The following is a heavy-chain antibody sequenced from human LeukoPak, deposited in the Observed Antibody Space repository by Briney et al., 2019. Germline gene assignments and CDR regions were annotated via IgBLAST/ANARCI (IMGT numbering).Heavy chain of an antibody. CDR3: AHQWLVHYFDY. CDR2: IYWDDDK. D-gene: IGHD6-19*01. J-gene: IGHJ4*02. Sequence: TLSLTCTFSGFSLSTSGVGVGWIRQPPGKALEWLALIYWDDDKLYSPSLKSRLTITKDTSKNQVVLTMTNMDPVDTATYYCAHQWLVHYFDYWGQGTLVTVSS. CDR1: GFSLSTSGVG. V-gene: IGHV2-5*02.